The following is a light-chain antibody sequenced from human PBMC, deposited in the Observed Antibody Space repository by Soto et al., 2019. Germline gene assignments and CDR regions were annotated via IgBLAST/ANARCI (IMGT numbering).Light chain of an antibody. CDR3: QQRSNWPIT. Sequence: EIVLTQSPATLSFCPWERATLSCRASQSVSSYLAWYQQKPGQAPRLLIYDASNRATGIPARFSGSGSGTDFTLTISSLEPEDFAVYYCQQRSNWPITFGQGTRLEIK. CDR1: QSVSSY. V-gene: IGKV3-11*01. CDR2: DAS. J-gene: IGKJ5*01.